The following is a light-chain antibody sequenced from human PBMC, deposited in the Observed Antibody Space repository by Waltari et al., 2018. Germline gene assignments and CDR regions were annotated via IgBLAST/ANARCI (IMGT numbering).Light chain of an antibody. CDR3: SSHTTSNTLI. J-gene: IGLJ2*01. V-gene: IGLV2-14*03. CDR2: DVF. CDR1: SSDIGRYNF. Sequence: SALTQPASVSGSPGQSITIPCTGSSSDIGRYNFVSWYHQHPGKAPQLILYDVFNRPSGVSNRFSGSKSGNTASLTISGLQPEDETDYYCSSHTTSNTLIFGGGTRVTVL.